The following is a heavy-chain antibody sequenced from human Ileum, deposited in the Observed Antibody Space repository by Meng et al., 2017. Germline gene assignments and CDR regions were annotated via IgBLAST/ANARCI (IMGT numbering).Heavy chain of an antibody. V-gene: IGHV3-11*01. Sequence: LVESGGGLVEHGGTLRLSCAASGITFSDYYMSWIRQAPGKGLEWVSYISNSGSNIYYVDSVKGRFTISRDNAKNSLYLQMNSLRAEDTAVYYCATLSYSSLGYWGQGTLVTVSS. CDR2: ISNSGSNI. D-gene: IGHD1-26*01. J-gene: IGHJ4*02. CDR3: ATLSYSSLGY. CDR1: GITFSDYY.